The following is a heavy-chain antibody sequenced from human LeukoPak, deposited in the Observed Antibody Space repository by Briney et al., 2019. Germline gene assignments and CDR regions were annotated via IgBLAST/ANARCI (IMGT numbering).Heavy chain of an antibody. CDR2: IYYSGST. Sequence: PSETLSLTCTVSGGSISSSSYYWGWIRQPPGKGLEWIGSIYYSGSTYYNPSLKSRVTISVDTSKNQFSLKLSSVTAADTAVYYCARQVAVAFDYWGQGTLVTVSS. CDR3: ARQVAVAFDY. J-gene: IGHJ4*02. D-gene: IGHD6-13*01. V-gene: IGHV4-39*01. CDR1: GGSISSSSYY.